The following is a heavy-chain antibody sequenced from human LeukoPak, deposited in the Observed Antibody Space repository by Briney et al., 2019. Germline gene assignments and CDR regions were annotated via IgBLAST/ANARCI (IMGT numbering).Heavy chain of an antibody. J-gene: IGHJ3*02. CDR3: AKWFRIFGVVIHNDAFDI. Sequence: GGSLRLSCAASGFTFSSYSMNWVRQAPGKGLEWVSAISGSGGSTYYADSVKGRFTISRDNSKNTLYLQMNSLRAEDTAVYYCAKWFRIFGVVIHNDAFDIWGQGTMVTVSS. V-gene: IGHV3-23*01. CDR1: GFTFSSYS. CDR2: ISGSGGST. D-gene: IGHD3-3*01.